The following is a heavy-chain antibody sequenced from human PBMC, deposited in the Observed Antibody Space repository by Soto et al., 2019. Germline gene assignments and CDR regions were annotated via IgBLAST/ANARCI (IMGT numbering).Heavy chain of an antibody. CDR3: ARGDSSRWYSLDY. CDR1: GYTFTSYA. V-gene: IGHV1-3*01. Sequence: QVQLVQSGAEVKKPGASVKVSCKASGYTFTSYAMHWVRQAPGQRLEWMGWINAGNGNTKYSQKSQGRVTITRDTSASTAYMELSSLRSADTAVYYCARGDSSRWYSLDYWGQGTLVTVSS. CDR2: INAGNGNT. J-gene: IGHJ4*02. D-gene: IGHD6-13*01.